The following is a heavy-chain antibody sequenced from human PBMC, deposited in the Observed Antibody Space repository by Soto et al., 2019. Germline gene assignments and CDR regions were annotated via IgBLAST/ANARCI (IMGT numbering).Heavy chain of an antibody. CDR2: IYSGDSDT. D-gene: IGHD3-10*01. Sequence: EVQLVQSGAEVKKPGESLKISCKGSGYNFSNFWIAWVRQMPGKGLEWMGIIYSGDSDTTYSPSFQGQVTISVDKSISTAYLQWNSLKASDTAVYYCARQLVMTVREVLMGPGDAFDIGGQGTMVNV. CDR3: ARQLVMTVREVLMGPGDAFDI. CDR1: GYNFSNFW. V-gene: IGHV5-51*01. J-gene: IGHJ3*02.